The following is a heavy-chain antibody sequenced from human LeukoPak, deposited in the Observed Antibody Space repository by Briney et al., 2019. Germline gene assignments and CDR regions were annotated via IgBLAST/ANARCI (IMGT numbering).Heavy chain of an antibody. CDR1: GGSFIVYY. Sequence: PSETLSLTCAVYGGSFIVYYWSWIRQPPGKGLEWMGEINHSGSTNYNPSLKSRVTISVDTSKNQFSLKLSSVTAADTAVYYCARHSSGWDPPYYYYMDVWGKGTTVTISS. CDR3: ARHSSGWDPPYYYYMDV. J-gene: IGHJ6*03. D-gene: IGHD6-19*01. V-gene: IGHV4-34*01. CDR2: INHSGST.